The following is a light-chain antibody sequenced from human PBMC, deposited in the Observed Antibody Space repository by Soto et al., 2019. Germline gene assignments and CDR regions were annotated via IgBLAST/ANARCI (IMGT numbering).Light chain of an antibody. CDR3: LRHNSYPRT. Sequence: DVQMTQSPSAVSASVGDRVNITCRASQGISNYLAWFQQKPGKVPKRLIYTTSTLQNGVPSRFSGSRSGTEFTLTISSLQPEDVATYYCLRHNSYPRTFGGGTKVEI. V-gene: IGKV1-17*03. J-gene: IGKJ4*01. CDR1: QGISNY. CDR2: TTS.